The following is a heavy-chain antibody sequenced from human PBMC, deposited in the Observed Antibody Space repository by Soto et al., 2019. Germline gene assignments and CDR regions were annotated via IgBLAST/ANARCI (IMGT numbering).Heavy chain of an antibody. V-gene: IGHV4-34*01. Sequence: SETLSLTCAVYGGSFSGYYWSWIRQPPGKGLEWIGEINHSGSTNYNPSLKSRVTISVDTSKNQFSLKLSSVTAADTAVYYCARGRGNYYDSSGYYYWFDPWGQGTLVTVSS. CDR1: GGSFSGYY. CDR3: ARGRGNYYDSSGYYYWFDP. D-gene: IGHD3-22*01. CDR2: INHSGST. J-gene: IGHJ5*02.